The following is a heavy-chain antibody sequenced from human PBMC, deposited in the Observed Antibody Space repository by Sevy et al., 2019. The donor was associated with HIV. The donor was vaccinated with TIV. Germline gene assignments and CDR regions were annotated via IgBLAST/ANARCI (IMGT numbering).Heavy chain of an antibody. V-gene: IGHV3-30-3*01. Sequence: QLGGSLRLSCAASGFTFSSYAMHWVRQAPGKGLEWVAVISYDGSNKYYADSVKGRFTISRDNSKNTLYLQMNSLRAEDTAVYYCAILPADYYDSSGSHSGAFDIWGQGTMVTVSS. D-gene: IGHD3-22*01. CDR1: GFTFSSYA. CDR2: ISYDGSNK. J-gene: IGHJ3*02. CDR3: AILPADYYDSSGSHSGAFDI.